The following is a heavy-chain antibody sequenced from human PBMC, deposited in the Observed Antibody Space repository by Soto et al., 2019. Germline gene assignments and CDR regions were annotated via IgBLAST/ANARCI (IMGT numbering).Heavy chain of an antibody. CDR3: ARDHDVWTGYFFDN. V-gene: IGHV1-18*01. J-gene: IGHJ4*02. CDR2: ISGYNGDTNT. Sequence: QVQRVQSGAEVRKPGASVKVSCKASGYIFTNYAISWVRQAPGQGPEWMGWISGYNGDTNTHYSQKFQGRLTMTTDMSTTKAYMELRSLRSDDTAVYYCARDHDVWTGYFFDNWGQGTLVTVSS. D-gene: IGHD3-3*01. CDR1: GYIFTNYA.